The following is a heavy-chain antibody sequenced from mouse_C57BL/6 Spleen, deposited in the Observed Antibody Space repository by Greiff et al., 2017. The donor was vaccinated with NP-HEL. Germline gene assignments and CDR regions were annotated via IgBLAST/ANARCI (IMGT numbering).Heavy chain of an antibody. Sequence: VQVVESGAELVKPGASVKISCKASGYAFSSYWMNWVKQRPGKGLEWIGQIYPGDGDTNYNGKFKGKATLTADKSSSTAYMQLSSLTSEDSAVYFCAIRGTTVVGDYWGQGTTLTVSS. CDR2: IYPGDGDT. CDR1: GYAFSSYW. D-gene: IGHD1-1*01. J-gene: IGHJ2*01. CDR3: AIRGTTVVGDY. V-gene: IGHV1-80*01.